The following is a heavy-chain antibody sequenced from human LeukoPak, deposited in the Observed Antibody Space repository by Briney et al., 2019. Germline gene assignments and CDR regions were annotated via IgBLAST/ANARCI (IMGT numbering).Heavy chain of an antibody. V-gene: IGHV1-2*02. CDR1: GYTFTGYY. CDR2: INPKSGGT. D-gene: IGHD1-26*01. J-gene: IGHJ4*02. Sequence: ASVKVSCKASGYTFTGYYMHWVRQAPGQGLEWMGWINPKSGGTNYAQNFQGRVTMTRDTSISTAYMEPSRLRSDDTAVYYCARDRRGEPWELLFGVDCWGQGTLVTVSS. CDR3: ARDRRGEPWELLFGVDC.